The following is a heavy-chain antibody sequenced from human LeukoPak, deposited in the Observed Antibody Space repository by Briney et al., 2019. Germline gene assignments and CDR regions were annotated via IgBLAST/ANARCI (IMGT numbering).Heavy chain of an antibody. CDR3: AKVSNNWDAGDAFDI. V-gene: IGHV3-30*02. Sequence: GGSLRLSCAASGFTFSSYGMHWVRQAPGKGLEWVAFIRSDGSNKYYADSVKGRFTISRDNSKNTLYLQMNSLRADDTAVYYCAKVSNNWDAGDAFDIWGQGTMVTVSS. CDR2: IRSDGSNK. D-gene: IGHD1-20*01. CDR1: GFTFSSYG. J-gene: IGHJ3*02.